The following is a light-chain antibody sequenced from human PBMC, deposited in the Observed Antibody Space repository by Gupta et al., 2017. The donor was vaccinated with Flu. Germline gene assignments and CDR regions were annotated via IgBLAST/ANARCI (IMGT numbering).Light chain of an antibody. CDR1: QSIRDNY. CDR2: GAS. CDR3: QQECDLFFT. V-gene: IGKV3-20*01. Sequence: GTLSLSAGEGATLSCRASQSIRDNYIAWFQQKPGQAPRLLMYGASTRATSIPERFSGSGSGAEFTLTISRLEPEDFAVYFCQQECDLFFTFGQGTKMAIK. J-gene: IGKJ2*01.